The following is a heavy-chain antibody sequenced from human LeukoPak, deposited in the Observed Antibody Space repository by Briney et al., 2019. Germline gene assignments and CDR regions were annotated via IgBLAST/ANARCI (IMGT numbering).Heavy chain of an antibody. V-gene: IGHV4-59*01. CDR1: GGSIGNYY. D-gene: IGHD4-17*01. CDR3: AREDPQTTVPEGMDV. CDR2: IYYSGTT. J-gene: IGHJ6*02. Sequence: SETLSLTCTVSGGSIGNYYWSWIRQSPGKGLEWIGYIYYSGTTNSNPSLKSRVTISVDTSKNQFSLQLRSVTAADTAVYYCAREDPQTTVPEGMDVWGQGTTVIVSS.